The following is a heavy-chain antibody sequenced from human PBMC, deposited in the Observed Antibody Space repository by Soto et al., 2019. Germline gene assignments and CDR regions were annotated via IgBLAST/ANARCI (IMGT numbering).Heavy chain of an antibody. V-gene: IGHV1-69*01. CDR2: IIPIFGTA. D-gene: IGHD6-13*01. CDR3: ARDSSSSWLYYFDY. Sequence: QVQLVQSGAEVKTPGSSVMVSCKASVGTFRRYAISWVRQAPGQGLEWMGGIIPIFGTANYAQKFQGRVTITADESTSTAYMELSSLRSEYTAVYYCARDSSSSWLYYFDYWGQGTLVTVSS. CDR1: VGTFRRYA. J-gene: IGHJ4*02.